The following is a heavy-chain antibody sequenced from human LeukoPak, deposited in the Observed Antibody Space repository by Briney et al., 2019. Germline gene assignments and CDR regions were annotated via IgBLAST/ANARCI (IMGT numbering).Heavy chain of an antibody. V-gene: IGHV4-59*01. CDR3: ARSYYDFWSGYYDAFDI. Sequence: SETLSLTCTVSGGSIRSYYWSWIRQPPGKGLEWIGYIYYSGSTNYNPSLKSRVTISVDTSKNQFSLKLSSVTAADTAVYYCARSYYDFWSGYYDAFDIWGQGTMVTVSS. CDR1: GGSIRSYY. CDR2: IYYSGST. J-gene: IGHJ3*02. D-gene: IGHD3-3*01.